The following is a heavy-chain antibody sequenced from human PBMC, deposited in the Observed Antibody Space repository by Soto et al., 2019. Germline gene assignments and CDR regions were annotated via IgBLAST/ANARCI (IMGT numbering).Heavy chain of an antibody. Sequence: ESGGGLVKPGGSLRLSCAASGFTFSNAWMNWVRQAPGKGLEWVGRIKSKNDGGTTDYAAPVNCRFTISRDYSNNTLYLQRNSLKTEDTAVYYCTTHYPPLRFVESDDAFDIWGQGTMVTVSS. D-gene: IGHD3-3*01. CDR2: IKSKNDGGTT. V-gene: IGHV3-15*07. J-gene: IGHJ3*02. CDR3: TTHYPPLRFVESDDAFDI. CDR1: GFTFSNAW.